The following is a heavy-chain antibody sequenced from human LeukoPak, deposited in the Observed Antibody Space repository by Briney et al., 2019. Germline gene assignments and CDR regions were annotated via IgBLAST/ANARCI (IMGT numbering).Heavy chain of an antibody. CDR1: GFTFSSYW. Sequence: GGSLRLSCAASGFTFSSYWMSWVRQAPGKGLEWVANIKQDGSEKYYADSVKGRFTISRDNSKNTLYLQMNSLRAEDTAVYYCAKDQIPIVATMAVDYWGQGTLVTVSS. V-gene: IGHV3-7*01. CDR3: AKDQIPIVATMAVDY. CDR2: IKQDGSEK. J-gene: IGHJ4*02. D-gene: IGHD5-12*01.